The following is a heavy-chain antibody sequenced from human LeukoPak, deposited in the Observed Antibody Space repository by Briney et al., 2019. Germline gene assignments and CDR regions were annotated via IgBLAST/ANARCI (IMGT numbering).Heavy chain of an antibody. CDR2: INPNSGGT. Sequence: VSVKVSCKASGHTFTGYYMHWVRQAPGQGLEWMGWINPNSGGTNYAQKFQGRVTMTRDTSISTAYMELSRLRSDDTAVYYCARVKEYRGYLFGYWGQGTLVTVSS. V-gene: IGHV1-2*02. J-gene: IGHJ4*02. CDR3: ARVKEYRGYLFGY. CDR1: GHTFTGYY. D-gene: IGHD2-2*03.